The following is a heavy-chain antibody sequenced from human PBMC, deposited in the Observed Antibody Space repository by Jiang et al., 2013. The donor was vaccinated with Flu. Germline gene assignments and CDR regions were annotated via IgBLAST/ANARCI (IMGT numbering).Heavy chain of an antibody. CDR2: MFSGGSP. J-gene: IGHJ1*01. V-gene: IGHV4-31*02. CDR3: ARGESYHPDDSGGYFHP. CDR1: GDSINSARYF. Sequence: GPGLVKPSQTLSLTCSVSGDSINSARYFWSWIRQKPGKGLEWIGFMFSGGSPFYNPSLESRVAMSFDTSKNHFSLKVSSVTAADTAVYYCARGESYHPDDSGGYFHPWGQGTLVTVSS. D-gene: IGHD3-16*01.